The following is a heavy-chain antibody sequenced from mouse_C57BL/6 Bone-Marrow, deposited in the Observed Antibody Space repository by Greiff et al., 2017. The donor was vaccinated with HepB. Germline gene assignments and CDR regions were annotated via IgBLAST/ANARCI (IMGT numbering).Heavy chain of an antibody. CDR1: GFTFSNYW. D-gene: IGHD1-1*01. CDR2: IRLKSDNYAT. V-gene: IGHV6-3*01. J-gene: IGHJ1*03. Sequence: EVQVVDSGGGLVQPGGSMKLSCVASGFTFSNYWMNWVRQSPEKGLEWVAQIRLKSDNYATHYAESVKGRLTISRDDSKSSVYLQMNNLRAEDTGIYYCTEIDYYGSSYDWYFDVWGTGTTVTVSS. CDR3: TEIDYYGSSYDWYFDV.